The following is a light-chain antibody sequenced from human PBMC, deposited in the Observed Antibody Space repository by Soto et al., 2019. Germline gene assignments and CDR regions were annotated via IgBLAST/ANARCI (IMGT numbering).Light chain of an antibody. CDR3: SSYTSSSTLLYA. Sequence: QSVLTQPASVSGSPGQSVTISCTGTSSDVGSYNLVSWYQQHPGKAPKLMIYEGSKRPSGVSNRFSGSKSGNTASLTISGLQAEDEADYYCSSYTSSSTLLYAFGAGTKVTVL. CDR2: EGS. CDR1: SSDVGSYNL. J-gene: IGLJ1*01. V-gene: IGLV2-14*02.